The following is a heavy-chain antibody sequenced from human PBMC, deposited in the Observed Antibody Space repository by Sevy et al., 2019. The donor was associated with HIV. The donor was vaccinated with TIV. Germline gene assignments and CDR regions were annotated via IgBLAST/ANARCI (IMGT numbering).Heavy chain of an antibody. CDR2: IRYDGSNK. CDR3: AKEGPSDDFWSSYEIMIENAFDI. CDR1: GFTFSSYG. J-gene: IGHJ3*02. Sequence: GGSLRLSCAASGFTFSSYGMHWVRQAPGKGLEWVAFIRYDGSNKYYADSVKGRFTISRDNSKNTLYLQMNSLRAVDTAVYYCAKEGPSDDFWSSYEIMIENAFDIWGQGTMVTVSS. V-gene: IGHV3-30*02. D-gene: IGHD3-3*01.